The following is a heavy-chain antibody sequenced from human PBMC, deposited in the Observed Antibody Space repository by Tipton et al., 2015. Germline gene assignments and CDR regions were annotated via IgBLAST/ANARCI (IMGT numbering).Heavy chain of an antibody. V-gene: IGHV4-61*01. J-gene: IGHJ4*02. Sequence: TLSLTCAVSGGSVSSPSYYWSWIRQPPGKGLEWIGYIYYIGSTNYNPSLKSRVTISLDTSKNQFSLKLSSVTAADTAVYYCARARGRHGGLFDSWGQGILVTVSS. CDR1: GGSVSSPSYY. CDR2: IYYIGST. CDR3: ARARGRHGGLFDS. D-gene: IGHD4-23*01.